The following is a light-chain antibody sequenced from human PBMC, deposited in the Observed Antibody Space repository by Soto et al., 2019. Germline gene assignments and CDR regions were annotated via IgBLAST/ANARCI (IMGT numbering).Light chain of an antibody. V-gene: IGKV3-20*01. CDR3: QQYDSSPRT. CDR2: RTS. Sequence: EIVLKQSPGTLSLSKGERATLSCRASQSVSSSYLAWYQQKPGQAPRLLIYRTSNRATGIPDRFSGSGSGTDFTLTISRLEPEDFAVYWCQQYDSSPRTFGQGTKVDIK. J-gene: IGKJ1*01. CDR1: QSVSSSY.